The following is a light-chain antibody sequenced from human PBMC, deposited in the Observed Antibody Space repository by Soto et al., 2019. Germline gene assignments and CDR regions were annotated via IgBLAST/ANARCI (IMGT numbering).Light chain of an antibody. J-gene: IGKJ1*01. CDR3: QQYNSYRA. V-gene: IGKV1-5*03. CDR1: QSISNW. Sequence: DIQMTQSPSTLSASVGDRVTITCRASQSISNWLAWHQQKPGKAPKLLIYKASSLESGVPSRFSGSGSGTEITLTISSLQPDDFATYYCQQYNSYRAFGQGTKVDIK. CDR2: KAS.